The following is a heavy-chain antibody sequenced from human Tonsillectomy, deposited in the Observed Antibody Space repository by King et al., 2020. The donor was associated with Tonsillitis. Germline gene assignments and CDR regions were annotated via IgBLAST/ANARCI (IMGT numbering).Heavy chain of an antibody. D-gene: IGHD6-19*01. Sequence: VQLVESGGGLVQPGGSLKLSCTASGFTFSGSTMLWVRQASGKGLEWVGRIRSKANSYAKAYAASVKGRFTLSRDDSKNTAYLQMNSLKTEDTAVYYCSLTKPVYSGGWYWGQGTLVTVSS. V-gene: IGHV3-73*02. CDR3: SLTKPVYSGGWY. CDR1: GFTFSGST. CDR2: IRSKANSYAK. J-gene: IGHJ4*02.